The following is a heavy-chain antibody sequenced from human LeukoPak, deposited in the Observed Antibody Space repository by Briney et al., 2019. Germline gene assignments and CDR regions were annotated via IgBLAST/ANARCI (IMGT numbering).Heavy chain of an antibody. CDR1: GFTFSSYD. D-gene: IGHD3-10*01. Sequence: GGSLRLSCAASGFTFSSYDMHWVRQATGKGLEWVSAIGTAGDTYYPGSVKGRFTISRDKSKNTLNLQMDSLRVDDTAVYYCARGADIILGLWGSFDYWGQGTLVTVSS. CDR2: IGTAGDT. CDR3: ARGADIILGLWGSFDY. J-gene: IGHJ4*02. V-gene: IGHV3-13*01.